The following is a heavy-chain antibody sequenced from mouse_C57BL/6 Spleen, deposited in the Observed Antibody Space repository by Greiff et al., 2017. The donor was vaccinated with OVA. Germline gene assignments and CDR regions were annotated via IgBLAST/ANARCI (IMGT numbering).Heavy chain of an antibody. V-gene: IGHV1-69*01. CDR1: GYTFTSYW. CDR3: ARRLLLFGGVYAMDY. J-gene: IGHJ4*01. Sequence: VQLQQPGAELVMPGASVKLSCKASGYTFTSYWMHWVKQRPGQGLEWIGEIDPSDSYTNYNQKFKGKSTLTVDKSSSTAYMQLSSLTSEDSAVYYCARRLLLFGGVYAMDYWGQGTSVTVSS. CDR2: IDPSDSYT. D-gene: IGHD2-3*01.